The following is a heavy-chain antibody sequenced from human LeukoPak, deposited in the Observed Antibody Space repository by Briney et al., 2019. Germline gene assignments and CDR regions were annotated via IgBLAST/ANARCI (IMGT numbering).Heavy chain of an antibody. J-gene: IGHJ4*02. CDR1: ESRFTTYW. Sequence: GESLKISCKRSESRFTTYWIGWLRQMLEKGLASVGFINPTDSDATYSPSFQGQAISSADKSISTAYLQWSTLKASDTAMYYCARAWSLDYWGQGTLVTVSS. CDR2: INPTDSDA. CDR3: ARAWSLDY. V-gene: IGHV5-51*01. D-gene: IGHD2-15*01.